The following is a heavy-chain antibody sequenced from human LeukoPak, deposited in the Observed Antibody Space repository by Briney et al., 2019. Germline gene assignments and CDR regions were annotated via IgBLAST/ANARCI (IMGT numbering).Heavy chain of an antibody. J-gene: IGHJ4*02. D-gene: IGHD3-22*01. CDR3: AREPEIRLSPHYYDSSGILDY. V-gene: IGHV4-30-4*08. CDR1: GGSVGSGDYY. CDR2: IYYSGST. Sequence: SETLSLICTVSGGSVGSGDYYWNWIRQPPGKGLEWIGYIYYSGSTYYNPSLKSRLTISVDTSKNHFSLKLSSVTAADTAVYYCAREPEIRLSPHYYDSSGILDYWGQGTLVTVSS.